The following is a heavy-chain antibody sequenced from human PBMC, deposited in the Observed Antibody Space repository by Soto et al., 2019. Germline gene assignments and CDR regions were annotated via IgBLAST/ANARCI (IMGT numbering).Heavy chain of an antibody. CDR1: GFTFSSFG. CDR3: AKDFLIPAAPPKRERYYMDV. V-gene: IGHV3-30*18. Sequence: PGGSLRLSCAASGFTFSSFGMHWVRQAPGKGLEWVAVISYDGSNKYYADSVKGRFTISRDNSKNTLYLQMNSLRAEDTAVYYCAKDFLIPAAPPKRERYYMDVWGKGTTVTVSS. CDR2: ISYDGSNK. J-gene: IGHJ6*03. D-gene: IGHD2-2*01.